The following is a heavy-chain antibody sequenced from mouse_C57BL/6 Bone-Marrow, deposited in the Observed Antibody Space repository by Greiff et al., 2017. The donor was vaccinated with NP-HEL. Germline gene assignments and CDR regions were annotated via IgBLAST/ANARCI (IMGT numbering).Heavy chain of an antibody. J-gene: IGHJ3*01. Sequence: EVKVVESGGGLVKPGGSLKLSCAASGFTFSSYAMSWVRQTPEKRLEWVATISDGGSSIYYPDPVKGRFTISRDNAKNNLYLQMSHLKSEDTAMYYCARDGGGQRPGFAYWGQGTLVTVSA. CDR3: ARDGGGQRPGFAY. D-gene: IGHD1-2*01. CDR1: GFTFSSYA. CDR2: ISDGGSSI. V-gene: IGHV5-4*01.